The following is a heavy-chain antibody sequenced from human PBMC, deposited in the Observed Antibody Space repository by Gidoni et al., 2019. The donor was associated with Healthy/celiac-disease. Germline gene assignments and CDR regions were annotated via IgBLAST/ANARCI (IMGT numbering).Heavy chain of an antibody. J-gene: IGHJ4*02. D-gene: IGHD6-19*01. CDR3: ARDPMYSSGWRPIDY. CDR2: IIPIFGTA. Sequence: QVQLVPSGAEVKKPGSSVKVSCQASGGTFRSYAISWVRQAPGQGLEWMGGIIPIFGTANYAQKFQGRVTITADKSTSTAYMELSSLRSEDTAVYYCARDPMYSSGWRPIDYWGQGTLVTVSS. CDR1: GGTFRSYA. V-gene: IGHV1-69*06.